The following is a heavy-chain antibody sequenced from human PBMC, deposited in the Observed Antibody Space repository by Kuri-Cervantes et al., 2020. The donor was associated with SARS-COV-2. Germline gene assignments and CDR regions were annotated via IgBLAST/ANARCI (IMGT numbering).Heavy chain of an antibody. CDR3: ARLEYQLLLSHSYYYMDV. CDR2: ISAYNGNT. CDR1: GYTFTSYY. Sequence: ASVKVSCKASGYTFTSYYMHWVRQAPGQGLEWMGWISAYNGNTNYAQKLQGRVTTTTDTSTSTAYMELRSLRSDDTAVYYCARLEYQLLLSHSYYYMDVWGKGTTVTVSS. J-gene: IGHJ6*03. D-gene: IGHD2-2*01. V-gene: IGHV1-18*04.